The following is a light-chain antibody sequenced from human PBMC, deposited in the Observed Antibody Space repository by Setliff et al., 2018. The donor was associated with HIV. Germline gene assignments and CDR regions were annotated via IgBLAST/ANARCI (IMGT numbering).Light chain of an antibody. CDR2: EVN. V-gene: IGLV2-23*02. Sequence: QSVLTQPASVSGSPGQSSTISCTGTRSDIGTYDLVSWYRQYPGKAPKLIIYEVNRRPAGVSDRLSGSKSGNTASLTISGLRAEDEATYYCCSYTSSTTYVFGTGTKATVL. CDR1: RSDIGTYDL. CDR3: CSYTSSTTYV. J-gene: IGLJ1*01.